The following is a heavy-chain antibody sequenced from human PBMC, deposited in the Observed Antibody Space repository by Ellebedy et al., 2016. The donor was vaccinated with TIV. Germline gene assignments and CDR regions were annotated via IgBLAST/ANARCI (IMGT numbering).Heavy chain of an antibody. CDR1: GYTFTTSG. J-gene: IGHJ4*03. CDR2: TSTYSAKT. V-gene: IGHV1-18*01. CDR3: ARVPMPGKADY. D-gene: IGHD4-23*01. Sequence: ASVKVSXXTSGYTFTTSGISWVRQAPGQGLEWMGWTSTYSAKTNYAQKLQGRDSMTTDTSTSTAYMELRSLRSDDTAVYYCARVPMPGKADYWGQGTTVTVSS.